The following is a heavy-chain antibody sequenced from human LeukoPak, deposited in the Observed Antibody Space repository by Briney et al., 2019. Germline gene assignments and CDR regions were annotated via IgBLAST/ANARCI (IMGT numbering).Heavy chain of an antibody. Sequence: GGSLRLSCAASGFTFSNYAMRWVRQAPGKGLEWVSHISGGGSSTHYADSVKGRFTISRDNSKNTLYLQMNGLRVEDTAVYYCAKDHTVYGSGSYLDFWGQGTLVTVSS. D-gene: IGHD3-10*01. V-gene: IGHV3-23*01. J-gene: IGHJ4*02. CDR1: GFTFSNYA. CDR3: AKDHTVYGSGSYLDF. CDR2: ISGGGSST.